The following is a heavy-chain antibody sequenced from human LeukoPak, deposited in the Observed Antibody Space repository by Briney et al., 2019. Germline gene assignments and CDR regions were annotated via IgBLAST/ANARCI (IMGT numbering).Heavy chain of an antibody. Sequence: GGSLRLSCAASGFTFSTYSMNWVRQAPGKGLERVSYISSTSSAIYYADSVKGRFTISRDNAKNSLYLQMNSLRAEDTAVYYCAREYYYSYYGMDVWGQGTTVTVSS. J-gene: IGHJ6*02. V-gene: IGHV3-48*01. CDR2: ISSTSSAI. CDR1: GFTFSTYS. CDR3: AREYYYSYYGMDV.